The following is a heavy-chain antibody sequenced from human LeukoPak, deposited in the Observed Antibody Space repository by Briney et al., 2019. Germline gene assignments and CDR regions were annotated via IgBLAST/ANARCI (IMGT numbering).Heavy chain of an antibody. CDR1: GVSISIYY. CDR2: ICCSGST. D-gene: IGHD4-23*01. V-gene: IGHV4-59*13. J-gene: IGHJ4*02. CDR3: ATHTVVTRYFDY. Sequence: PSETLSLTCTVPGVSISIYYWSWIRQPPGKGLEWIGFICCSGSTNYNPSLKSRFTISVVNSKNQFSLKLSSVTAADTDVYYCATHTVVTRYFDYWGQGTLVTVTS.